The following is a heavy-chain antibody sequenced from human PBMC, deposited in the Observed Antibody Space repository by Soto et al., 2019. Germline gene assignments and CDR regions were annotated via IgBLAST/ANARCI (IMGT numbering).Heavy chain of an antibody. V-gene: IGHV3-53*01. CDR2: IYSGGST. D-gene: IGHD2-2*01. Sequence: PGGSLRLSCAASGFTVSSNYMSWVRQAPGKGLEWVSVIYSGGSTYYADSVKGRFTISRDNSKNTLYLQMNSLRAEDTAVYYCARARRCSSTSCAYYGMDVWGQGTTVTVSS. CDR3: ARARRCSSTSCAYYGMDV. CDR1: GFTVSSNY. J-gene: IGHJ6*02.